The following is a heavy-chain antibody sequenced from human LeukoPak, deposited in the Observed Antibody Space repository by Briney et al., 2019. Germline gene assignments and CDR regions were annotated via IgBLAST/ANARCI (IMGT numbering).Heavy chain of an antibody. J-gene: IGHJ4*02. V-gene: IGHV4-31*03. CDR3: AREGDGYKNFDY. Sequence: SETLSLTCTVSGGSISSGGYYWSWIRQHPGKGLEWIGYIYYNGSTYYNPSLKSRVTISVDTSKNQFSLKLSSVTAADTAVYYCAREGDGYKNFDYWGQGTQVTVSS. CDR1: GGSISSGGYY. D-gene: IGHD5-24*01. CDR2: IYYNGST.